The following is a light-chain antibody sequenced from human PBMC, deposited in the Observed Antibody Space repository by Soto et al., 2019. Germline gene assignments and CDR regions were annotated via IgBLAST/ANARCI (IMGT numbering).Light chain of an antibody. CDR1: PSVTNY. J-gene: IGKJ5*01. CDR2: GAF. V-gene: IGKV3-11*01. Sequence: VLTRSPATLSLSPCDRATLSCKASPSVTNYLAWYQQKPGQPPRLLIYGAFNRSAGIPARFSGSGSGTDFTLTISSLEPEDSAIYYCQQRNIWSPVTFGQGTRLEIK. CDR3: QQRNIWSPVT.